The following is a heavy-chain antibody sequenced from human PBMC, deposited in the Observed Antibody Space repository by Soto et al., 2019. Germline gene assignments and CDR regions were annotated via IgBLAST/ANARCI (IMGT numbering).Heavy chain of an antibody. J-gene: IGHJ4*02. CDR3: VSDRGCGHASVPYS. Sequence: QAPLVESGGGVVQPGRSLRLSCAASGFAFSSYGMHWVRQAPGTGLEWVAVISYDGSLQHYADSVKGRFTISRDNSKNMVLLQISSLRAEDTAVYYCVSDRGCGHASVPYSWGQGTLVSVSS. V-gene: IGHV3-30*03. D-gene: IGHD3-10*01. CDR2: ISYDGSLQ. CDR1: GFAFSSYG.